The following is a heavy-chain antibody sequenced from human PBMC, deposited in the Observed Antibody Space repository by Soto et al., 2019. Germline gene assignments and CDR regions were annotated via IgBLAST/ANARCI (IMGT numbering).Heavy chain of an antibody. CDR1: GFTLRSYA. D-gene: IGHD1-1*01. V-gene: IGHV3-23*01. Sequence: GGSLRLSCEASGFTLRSYAMSWVRQAPGKGLEWVSGISGSGGSTYYADSVKGRFTISRDNSKNTLYLQMNSLRVEDTAVYYCAKGSGLEPNYYGMDVWGQGTTVTVSS. CDR2: ISGSGGST. CDR3: AKGSGLEPNYYGMDV. J-gene: IGHJ6*02.